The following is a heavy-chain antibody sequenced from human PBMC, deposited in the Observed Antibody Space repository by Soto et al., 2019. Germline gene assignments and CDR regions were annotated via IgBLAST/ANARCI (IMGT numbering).Heavy chain of an antibody. J-gene: IGHJ5*02. Sequence: GGSLRLSCAASGLTFNRYWMHWVRHAPGKGLVWVSHINTDGTNSNYADSVKGRFTISRDNAKSTLFLQMNSLRDEDTAVYYCAREFCSGGNCYTYYFDPWGQGIPVTVST. V-gene: IGHV3-74*01. D-gene: IGHD2-15*01. CDR1: GLTFNRYW. CDR2: INTDGTNS. CDR3: AREFCSGGNCYTYYFDP.